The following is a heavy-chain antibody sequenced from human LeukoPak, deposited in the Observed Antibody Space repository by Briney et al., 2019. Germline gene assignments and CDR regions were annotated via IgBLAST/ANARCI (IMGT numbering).Heavy chain of an antibody. CDR3: AAGGDGMATILLEY. CDR2: SSYSGST. Sequence: SETLSLTCTVSGGSISSYYWSWIRQPPGKGLEWIGYSSYSGSTNYNPSLKGRVTVSGDASKNQFSLKLSSVSAADTAVYYCAAGGDGMATILLEYWGQGTLVTVS. CDR1: GGSISSYY. D-gene: IGHD5-24*01. V-gene: IGHV4-59*08. J-gene: IGHJ4*02.